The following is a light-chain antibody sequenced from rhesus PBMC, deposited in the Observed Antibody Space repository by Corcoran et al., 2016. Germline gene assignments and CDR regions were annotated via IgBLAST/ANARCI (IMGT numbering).Light chain of an antibody. J-gene: IGKJ1*01. CDR2: GAS. CDR1: QTISSY. V-gene: IGKV1-44*02. Sequence: DIQMTQSPSSLSASVGDRVTITCRASQTISSYLAWYQQKPGKVPKLLIYGASSLESGVPSRFSGGGSGTEFSLKISSLQPEDFAVYYCQQHNSHPRTFGQGTKVEI. CDR3: QQHNSHPRT.